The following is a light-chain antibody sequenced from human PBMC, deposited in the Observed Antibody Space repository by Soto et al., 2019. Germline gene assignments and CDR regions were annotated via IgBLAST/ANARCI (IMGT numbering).Light chain of an antibody. J-gene: IGLJ3*02. CDR3: SSYTSTNSWV. V-gene: IGLV2-14*01. CDR1: SSDVGGYNY. CDR2: DVS. Sequence: QSALTQSASVSGSPGQSITISCTGTSSDVGGYNYVSWYQQHPGKAPKLIIYDVSNRPSGVSTRFSGSKSGNTASLTISGLQVEDEADYSCSSYTSTNSWVFGGGTKVTVL.